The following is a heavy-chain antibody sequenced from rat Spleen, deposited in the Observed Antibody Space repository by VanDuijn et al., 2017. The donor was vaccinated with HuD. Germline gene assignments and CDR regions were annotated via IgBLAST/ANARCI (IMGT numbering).Heavy chain of an antibody. J-gene: IGHJ2*01. CDR2: MRYNGDT. D-gene: IGHD1-1*01. Sequence: QVQLKESGPGLVQPSQTLSLTCTVSGFSLTSYNVHWVRQPPGKGLEWMGRMRYNGDTSYNSALKSKMSISRETSKNQVFLKMNSLQTDDTGTYYCTRDRGTVVTDFDYWGQGVMVTVSS. CDR1: GFSLTSYN. V-gene: IGHV2-63*01. CDR3: TRDRGTVVTDFDY.